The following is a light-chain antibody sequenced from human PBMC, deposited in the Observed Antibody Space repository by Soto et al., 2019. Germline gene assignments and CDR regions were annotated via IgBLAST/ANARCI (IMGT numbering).Light chain of an antibody. CDR2: DNN. CDR1: SSNIGNNY. J-gene: IGLJ2*01. V-gene: IGLV1-51*01. Sequence: QAVVTQSPSVSAAPGQQVTISCSGSSSNIGNNYVSWYQQLPGTAPKLLIYDNNKRPSGIPDRFSGSKSGTSGTLDITGLQTGDEADYYCATWDGSLPGEVFGGGIKLTVL. CDR3: ATWDGSLPGEV.